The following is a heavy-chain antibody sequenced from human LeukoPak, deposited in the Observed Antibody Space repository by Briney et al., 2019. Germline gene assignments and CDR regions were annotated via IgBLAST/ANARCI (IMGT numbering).Heavy chain of an antibody. CDR2: INHSGST. J-gene: IGHJ4*02. V-gene: IGHV4-34*01. D-gene: IGHD4-11*01. CDR1: GGSFSGYY. CDR3: ARGFDDYSSF. Sequence: SETLSLTCAVYGGSFSGYYWSWIRQPPGKGLEWIGEINHSGSTNYNPSLKSRVTISVDTSKNQFSLKLSSVAAADTAVYYCARGFDDYSSFWGQGTLVTVSS.